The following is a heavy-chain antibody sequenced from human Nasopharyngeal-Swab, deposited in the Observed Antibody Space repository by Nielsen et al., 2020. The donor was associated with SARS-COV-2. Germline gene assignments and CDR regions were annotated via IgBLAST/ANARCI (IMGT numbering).Heavy chain of an antibody. CDR2: FDPEDGET. V-gene: IGHV1-24*01. D-gene: IGHD6-13*01. Sequence: VSVKVSCKVSGYTLTELSMHWVRQAPGKGLEWMGGFDPEDGETIYAQKFQGRVTMTEDTSTDTAYMELSSLRSEDTAVYYCATGPAAGKGGWFDPWGQGTLVTVSS. J-gene: IGHJ5*02. CDR1: GYTLTELS. CDR3: ATGPAAGKGGWFDP.